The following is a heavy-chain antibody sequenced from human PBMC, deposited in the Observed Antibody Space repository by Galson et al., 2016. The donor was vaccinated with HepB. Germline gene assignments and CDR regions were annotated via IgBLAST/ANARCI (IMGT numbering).Heavy chain of an antibody. CDR3: ANDRHLDYYDSSGYPTWFDY. J-gene: IGHJ4*02. Sequence: SLRLSCAASGFTFSSYAMSWVRQAPGKGLEWVSAISVSGGSTYYADSVKGRFTISRDNSKSTLYLQMNSLRAEDTAVYYCANDRHLDYYDSSGYPTWFDYWGQGALVTVSS. D-gene: IGHD3-22*01. CDR1: GFTFSSYA. V-gene: IGHV3-23*01. CDR2: ISVSGGST.